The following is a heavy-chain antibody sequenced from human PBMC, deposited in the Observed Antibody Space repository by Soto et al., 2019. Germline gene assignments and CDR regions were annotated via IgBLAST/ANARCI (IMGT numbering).Heavy chain of an antibody. J-gene: IGHJ2*01. Sequence: QVQLQQWGAGLLKPSETLSLTCTVYGGSFSDYYWSWIRQPPGKGLECIGEINHSGTTNYNPSLKSRVTISVDTSKNQFSLKLSSVTAADTAVYYCARSPSWYFDLWGRGTLVTVSS. CDR2: INHSGTT. V-gene: IGHV4-34*01. CDR1: GGSFSDYY. CDR3: ARSPSWYFDL.